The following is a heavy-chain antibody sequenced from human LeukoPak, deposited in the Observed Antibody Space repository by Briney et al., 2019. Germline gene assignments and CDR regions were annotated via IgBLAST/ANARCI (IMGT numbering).Heavy chain of an antibody. Sequence: ASVKVSCKASGYTFTSYGISWVRQAPGQGLEWMGWISAYIGNTNYAQKLQGRVTMTTDTSTSTAYMELRSLRSDDTAVYYCAVTFWSGYYYDYWGQGTLVTVSS. CDR2: ISAYIGNT. CDR3: AVTFWSGYYYDY. D-gene: IGHD3-3*01. J-gene: IGHJ4*02. CDR1: GYTFTSYG. V-gene: IGHV1-18*01.